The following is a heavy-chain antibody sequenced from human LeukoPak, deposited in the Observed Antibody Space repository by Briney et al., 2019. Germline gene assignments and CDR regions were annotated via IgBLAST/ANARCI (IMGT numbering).Heavy chain of an antibody. CDR3: ARGPAAVHP. Sequence: SETLSLTCAVSGYSLTNHYWIWIRQPPGKGLEWIGEILHTGSTNYNPSFKSRVSISIDMSKNRFFLSLTSVTAADTAVYYCARGPAAVHPWGRGTLVTVSS. CDR2: ILHTGST. J-gene: IGHJ5*02. D-gene: IGHD6-13*01. V-gene: IGHV4-34*12. CDR1: GYSLTNHY.